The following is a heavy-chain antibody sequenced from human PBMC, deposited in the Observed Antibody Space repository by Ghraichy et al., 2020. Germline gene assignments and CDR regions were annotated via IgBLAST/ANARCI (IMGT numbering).Heavy chain of an antibody. CDR1: GGTFSSYA. V-gene: IGHV1-69*06. CDR3: ARGGYDSSGYYSVDFQH. D-gene: IGHD3-22*01. J-gene: IGHJ1*01. Sequence: SVKVSCKASGGTFSSYAISWVRQAPGQGLEWMGGIIPIFGTANYAQKFQGRVTITADKSTSTAYMELSSLRSTDTAVYYCARGGYDSSGYYSVDFQHWGQGTLVTVSS. CDR2: IIPIFGTA.